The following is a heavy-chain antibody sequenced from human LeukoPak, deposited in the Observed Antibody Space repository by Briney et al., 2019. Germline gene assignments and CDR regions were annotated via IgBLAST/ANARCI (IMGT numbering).Heavy chain of an antibody. Sequence: GGSLRLSCAASGFTFSSYAMSWVSQAPGKGLEWVSAISGSGGSTYYADSVKGRFTISRDNSKNTLYLQMNSLRAEDTAVYYCAKDLDYGDYIDYWGQGTLVTVSS. CDR3: AKDLDYGDYIDY. CDR2: ISGSGGST. V-gene: IGHV3-23*01. D-gene: IGHD4-17*01. CDR1: GFTFSSYA. J-gene: IGHJ4*02.